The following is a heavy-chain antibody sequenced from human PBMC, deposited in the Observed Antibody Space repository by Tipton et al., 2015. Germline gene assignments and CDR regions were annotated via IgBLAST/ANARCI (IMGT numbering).Heavy chain of an antibody. CDR1: GGSISSITW. CDR2: IYHSGNT. V-gene: IGHV4-4*02. CDR3: ARRSLVGAWGLDS. J-gene: IGHJ4*02. Sequence: TLSLTCAVSGGSISSITWWTWVRQPPHKGLEWIGEIYHSGNTNYNPSLQSRVTMSVDTSQDQFSLRLTSVTAADTAVYYCARRSLVGAWGLDSWGQGALVTVSS. D-gene: IGHD1-26*01.